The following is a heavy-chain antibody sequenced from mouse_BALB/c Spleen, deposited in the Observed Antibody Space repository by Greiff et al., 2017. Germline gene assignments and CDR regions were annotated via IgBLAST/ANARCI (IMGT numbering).Heavy chain of an antibody. CDR3: ARHDGDGNYAWFAY. Sequence: VQLVESGPDLVAPSQSLSITCTVSGFSLTSYGVHWVRQPPGKGLEWLVVIWSDGSTTYNSALKSRLSISKDNSKSQVFLKMNSLQTDDTAMYYCARHDGDGNYAWFAYWGQGTLVTVSA. CDR1: GFSLTSYG. V-gene: IGHV2-6-2*01. D-gene: IGHD2-1*01. CDR2: IWSDGST. J-gene: IGHJ3*01.